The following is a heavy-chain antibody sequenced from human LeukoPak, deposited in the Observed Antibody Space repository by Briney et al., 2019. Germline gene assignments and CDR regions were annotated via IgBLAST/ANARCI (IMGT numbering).Heavy chain of an antibody. J-gene: IGHJ4*02. CDR3: ARKGGSSSWYKFGY. Sequence: PSETLSLTCAVYGGSFSGYYWSWIRQPPGKGLEWIGEINHSGSTNYNPSLKSRVTISVDTSENQFSLKLSSVTAADTAVYYCARKGGSSSWYKFGYWGQGTLVTVSS. CDR1: GGSFSGYY. V-gene: IGHV4-34*01. D-gene: IGHD6-13*01. CDR2: INHSGST.